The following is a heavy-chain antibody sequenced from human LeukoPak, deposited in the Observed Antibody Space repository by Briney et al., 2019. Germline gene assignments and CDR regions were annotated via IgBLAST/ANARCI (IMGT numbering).Heavy chain of an antibody. D-gene: IGHD2-2*01. CDR3: ARDPGYCSSTSCYDNWFDP. CDR2: MNPNSGNT. Sequence: GASVKVSCKASGYTFTSYDINWVRQATGQGLEWMGWMNPNSGNTGYAQKFQGRVTMTRNTSISTAYMELSSLRSEDTAVYYCARDPGYCSSTSCYDNWFDPWGQGTLVTVSS. J-gene: IGHJ5*02. CDR1: GYTFTSYD. V-gene: IGHV1-8*01.